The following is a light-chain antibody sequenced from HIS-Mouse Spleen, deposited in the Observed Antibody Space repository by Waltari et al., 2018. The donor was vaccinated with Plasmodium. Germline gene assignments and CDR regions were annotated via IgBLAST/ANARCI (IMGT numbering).Light chain of an antibody. CDR3: QQYNSYQ. J-gene: IGKJ1*01. CDR2: KAS. CDR1: QSISSW. V-gene: IGKV1-5*03. Sequence: LSASVGDRVTITCRASQSISSWLAWYQQKPGKAPKLLIYKASSLESGVPSRFSGSGSGTEFTLTISSLQPDDFATYYCQQYNSYQFGQGTKVEIK.